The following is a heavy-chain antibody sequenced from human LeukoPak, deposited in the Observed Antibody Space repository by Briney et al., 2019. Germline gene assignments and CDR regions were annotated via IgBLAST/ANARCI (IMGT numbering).Heavy chain of an antibody. Sequence: GESLKISCKGSGYSFTNYWIGGVRQMPGKGLEWMGIIYPGDSDTRYGPSFQGQVTISADKPINTAYLQWSSLKASDTAMYYCTRRGSREYFQQWGQGTLVTVGS. D-gene: IGHD5-18*01. CDR1: GYSFTNYW. CDR2: IYPGDSDT. J-gene: IGHJ1*01. V-gene: IGHV5-51*01. CDR3: TRRGSREYFQQ.